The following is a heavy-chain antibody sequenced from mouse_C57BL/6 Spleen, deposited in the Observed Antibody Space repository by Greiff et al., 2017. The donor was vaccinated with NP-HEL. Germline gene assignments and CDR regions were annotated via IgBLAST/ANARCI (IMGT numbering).Heavy chain of an antibody. CDR2: IYPYNGVS. CDR1: GYSFTGYY. V-gene: IGHV1-31*01. CDR3: ARDVFITTVVRYFDV. Sequence: VQLKESGPELVKPGASVKISCKASGYSFTGYYMHWVKQSHGNILDWIGYIYPYNGVSSYNQKFKGKATLTVDKSSSTAYMELRSLTSEDSAVYYCARDVFITTVVRYFDVWGTGTTVTVSS. J-gene: IGHJ1*03. D-gene: IGHD1-1*01.